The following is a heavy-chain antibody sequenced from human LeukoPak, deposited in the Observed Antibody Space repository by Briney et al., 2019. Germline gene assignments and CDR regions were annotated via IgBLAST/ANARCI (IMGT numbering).Heavy chain of an antibody. CDR1: GGSISSSSDY. CDR3: ARDSRVSDAFDI. D-gene: IGHD6-13*01. Sequence: SETLSLTCSVSGGSISSSSDYWDWIRQPPGKGLEWIGTVYYTGTTYYNPSLKSRPTISVDTSKNQFSLNLTSVTAADTAVYYCARDSRVSDAFDIWGQGTMVTVSS. CDR2: VYYTGTT. V-gene: IGHV4-39*07. J-gene: IGHJ3*02.